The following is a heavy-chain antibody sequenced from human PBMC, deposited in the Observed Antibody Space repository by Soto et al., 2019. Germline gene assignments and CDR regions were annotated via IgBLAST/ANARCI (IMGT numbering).Heavy chain of an antibody. J-gene: IGHJ6*03. D-gene: IGHD1-1*01. V-gene: IGHV5-51*03. CDR2: IYPGDSDT. Sequence: EVQLVQSGAEVKKPGESLKISCKGSGYSFTSYWIGWVRQMPGKGLEWMGIIYPGDSDTRYSPSFQGQVTTSADKSISTVYLQWSSLKASDTAMYYCAITNRLELYYYYMDVWGKGTTVTVSS. CDR1: GYSFTSYW. CDR3: AITNRLELYYYYMDV.